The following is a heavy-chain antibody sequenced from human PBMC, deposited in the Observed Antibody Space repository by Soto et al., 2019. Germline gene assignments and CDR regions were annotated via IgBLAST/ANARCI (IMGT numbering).Heavy chain of an antibody. Sequence: QVQLVESGGGVVQPGRSLRLSCAASGFTFSSYGMHWVRQAPGKGLEWVAVIWNDGSNKYYADSVKGRFTISRDNSKNTLYLQMNSLRAEDTAVYYCARGKLTFSGFDYWGQGTLVTVSS. D-gene: IGHD1-7*01. V-gene: IGHV3-33*01. CDR1: GFTFSSYG. J-gene: IGHJ4*02. CDR3: ARGKLTFSGFDY. CDR2: IWNDGSNK.